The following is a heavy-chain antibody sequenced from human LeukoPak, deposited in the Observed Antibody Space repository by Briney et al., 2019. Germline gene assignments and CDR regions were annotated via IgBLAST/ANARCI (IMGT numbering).Heavy chain of an antibody. CDR3: ARIGRDYGDYFDS. V-gene: IGHV3-7*03. Sequence: SGGSLRLSCAASGFTFSTFWMTWLRQAPGKGPEWVANIKHEGSETDYLDSVKGRFTISRDNAKNSLYLQMNNLRAEDTAVYYCARIGRDYGDYFDSWGQGTLVTVSS. D-gene: IGHD4-17*01. CDR1: GFTFSTFW. CDR2: IKHEGSET. J-gene: IGHJ4*02.